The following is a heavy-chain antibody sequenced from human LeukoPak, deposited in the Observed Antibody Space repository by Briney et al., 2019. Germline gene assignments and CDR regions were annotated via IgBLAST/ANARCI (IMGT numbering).Heavy chain of an antibody. D-gene: IGHD5-18*01. V-gene: IGHV3-21*01. CDR3: VKVDT. CDR1: GFTFSSYS. J-gene: IGHJ4*02. Sequence: PGGSLRLSCAASGFTFSSYSMNWARQAPGKGLEWVSSISSSSSYIYYADSVKGRFTISRDNSKNTLYLQMDSLSAEDTAVYYCVKVDTWGQGTLVTVSS. CDR2: ISSSSSYI.